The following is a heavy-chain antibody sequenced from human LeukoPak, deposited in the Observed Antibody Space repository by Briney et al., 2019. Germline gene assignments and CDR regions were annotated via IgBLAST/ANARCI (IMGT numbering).Heavy chain of an antibody. D-gene: IGHD2-15*01. CDR2: IYHTGST. CDR3: ARDTRRTDWFDP. Sequence: SETLSLTCAVYGGSFSGYYWSWIRQPPGKGLEWIGYIYHTGSTNYNPSLKSRVTISVDTSKNQFSLKLSSVTAADTAVYYCARDTRRTDWFDPWGQGTLVTVSS. V-gene: IGHV4-59*12. J-gene: IGHJ5*02. CDR1: GGSFSGYY.